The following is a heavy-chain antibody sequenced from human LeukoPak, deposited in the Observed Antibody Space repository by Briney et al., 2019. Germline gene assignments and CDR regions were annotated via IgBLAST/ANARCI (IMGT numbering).Heavy chain of an antibody. D-gene: IGHD3-3*01. CDR1: GFTFSSYG. V-gene: IGHV3-21*04. J-gene: IGHJ4*02. CDR3: ASRNFGVVTD. CDR2: ISSSSSYI. Sequence: GGSLRLSCAASGFTFSSYGLSWVRQAPGKGLEWVSFISSSSSYIYYADSVKGRFTISRDNAKSSLYLQMNSLRAEDTAVYYCASRNFGVVTDWGQGTLATVSS.